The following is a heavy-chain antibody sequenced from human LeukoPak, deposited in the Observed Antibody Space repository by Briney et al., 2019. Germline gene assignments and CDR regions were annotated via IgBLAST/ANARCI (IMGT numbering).Heavy chain of an antibody. Sequence: ASVEVSCKASGYTFTGNNKYWVRQAPGQGLEWMGWINPNSGDPKYAQKFQGRVTMTRDTSISTAYMELTSLKSEDTAVYYCARGVGTSWFDFDPWGQGTLVTVSS. V-gene: IGHV1-2*02. CDR3: ARGVGTSWFDFDP. D-gene: IGHD3-10*01. CDR2: INPNSGDP. CDR1: GYTFTGNN. J-gene: IGHJ5*02.